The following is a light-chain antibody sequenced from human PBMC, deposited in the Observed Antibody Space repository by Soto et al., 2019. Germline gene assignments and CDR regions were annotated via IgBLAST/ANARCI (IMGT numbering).Light chain of an antibody. CDR1: SYNIGNNY. Sequence: QSVLTQPPSVSAAPGQKVTIYCSGSSYNIGNNYVSWYQQLPGTAPKLPIYDNNKRPSGLPDRFSGDQSGTSATLGITGLQSGAEADYYGGTWASILSAHVVFGGGTKLTVL. CDR3: GTWASILSAHVV. V-gene: IGLV1-51*01. J-gene: IGLJ2*01. CDR2: DNN.